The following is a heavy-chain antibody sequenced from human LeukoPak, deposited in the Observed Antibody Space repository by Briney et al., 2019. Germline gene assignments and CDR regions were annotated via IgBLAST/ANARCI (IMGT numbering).Heavy chain of an antibody. CDR1: GYSISSGYY. V-gene: IGHV4-38-2*02. CDR2: IYHSGRT. Sequence: SETLSLTCTVSGYSISSGYYWGWIRQPPGKGLEWIGSIYHSGRTYYNPSLKSRVTISVDTSKNQFSLKLRSVTAADTAVYYCARVPVGATDYFDYWGQGTLVTVSS. D-gene: IGHD1-26*01. J-gene: IGHJ4*02. CDR3: ARVPVGATDYFDY.